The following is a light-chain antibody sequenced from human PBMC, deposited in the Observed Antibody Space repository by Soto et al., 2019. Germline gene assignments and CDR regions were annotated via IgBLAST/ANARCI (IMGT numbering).Light chain of an antibody. J-gene: IGKJ1*01. CDR3: QQYNNWPWT. V-gene: IGKV3-15*01. CDR2: GAS. Sequence: EILLTQSPSTLPVSPGERATLPCRASQSVSSNLAWYQQKPGKAPRLLIYGASTRATGIPARFSGSGSGTEFTLTISSLQSEDFAVYYCQQYNNWPWTFGQGTKVDIK. CDR1: QSVSSN.